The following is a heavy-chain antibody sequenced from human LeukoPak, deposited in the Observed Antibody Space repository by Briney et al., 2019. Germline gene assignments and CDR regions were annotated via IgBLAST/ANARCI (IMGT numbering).Heavy chain of an antibody. CDR2: ISGSGGST. D-gene: IGHD4-17*01. V-gene: IGHV3-23*01. CDR1: GFTFSSYA. J-gene: IGHJ6*03. Sequence: GGSLRLSCAASGFTFSSYAMSWVRQAPGKGLEWVSTISGSGGSTYYADSVKGRFTISRDNSKNTVYGQMNSLRAEDTAVYYCAKYWGAYGDYRGRYMDVWGKGTTVTVSS. CDR3: AKYWGAYGDYRGRYMDV.